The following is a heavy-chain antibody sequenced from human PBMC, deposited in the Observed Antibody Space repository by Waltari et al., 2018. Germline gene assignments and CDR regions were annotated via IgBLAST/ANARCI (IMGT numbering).Heavy chain of an antibody. CDR1: GGSFRGYS. Sequence: QVQLQQWGAGLLKPSETLSLTCAVYGGSFRGYSWSWIRQPPGKGLEWVGGINHSGSTNYNPSLKSRVTISVDTSKNQFSLKLSSVTAADTAVYYCARGGYCSGGSCYPESGGYYYYYGMDVWGQGTTVTVSS. D-gene: IGHD2-15*01. V-gene: IGHV4-34*01. CDR2: INHSGST. CDR3: ARGGYCSGGSCYPESGGYYYYYGMDV. J-gene: IGHJ6*02.